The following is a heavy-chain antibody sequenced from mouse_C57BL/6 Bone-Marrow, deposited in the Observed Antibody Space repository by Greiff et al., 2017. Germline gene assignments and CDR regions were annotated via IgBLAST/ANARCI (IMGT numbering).Heavy chain of an antibody. V-gene: IGHV14-2*01. CDR3: TRSLSYYGTNY. D-gene: IGHD1-1*01. Sequence: EVKVVESGAELVKPGASVKLSCTASGFNIKDYYIHWVKQRTEQGLEWIGRIDPEDGETKYAPKFQDKATITADTASNTAYLQLSSLTSEDTTVYYCTRSLSYYGTNYWGQGTTLTVSS. CDR2: IDPEDGET. J-gene: IGHJ2*01. CDR1: GFNIKDYY.